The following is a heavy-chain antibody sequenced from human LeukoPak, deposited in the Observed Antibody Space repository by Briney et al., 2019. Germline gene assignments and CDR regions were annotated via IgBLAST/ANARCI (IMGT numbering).Heavy chain of an antibody. CDR2: IYHSGST. V-gene: IGHV4-59*01. Sequence: TSETLSLTCTLSGGSISTYYWSWIRQPPGKGLEWIGYIYHSGSTNYNPSLKSRVTISVDTSKNQFSLKLRSVTAADTAVYYCARGGGYASPIGYWGQGALVTVSS. CDR1: GGSISTYY. J-gene: IGHJ4*02. CDR3: ARGGGYASPIGY. D-gene: IGHD5-12*01.